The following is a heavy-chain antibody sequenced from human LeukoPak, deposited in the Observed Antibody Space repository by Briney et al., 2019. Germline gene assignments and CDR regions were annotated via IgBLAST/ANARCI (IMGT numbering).Heavy chain of an antibody. D-gene: IGHD3-10*01. Sequence: PGGSLRLSCAASGFTFSSYAMSWVRQAPGKGLEWVSAISGSGGSTYYADSVKGRFTISRDSSKNTLYLQMNSLRAEDTAVYYCAKDSRHGSGSYYTNWGQGTLVTVSS. V-gene: IGHV3-23*01. CDR3: AKDSRHGSGSYYTN. CDR2: ISGSGGST. J-gene: IGHJ4*02. CDR1: GFTFSSYA.